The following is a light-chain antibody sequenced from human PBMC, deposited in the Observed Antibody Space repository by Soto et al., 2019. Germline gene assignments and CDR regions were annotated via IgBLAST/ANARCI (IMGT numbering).Light chain of an antibody. J-gene: IGKJ4*01. Sequence: ETVLTQSPGTLSVSPGERATLSCGASQSVGRNYLAWYQQKPGQAPRLLIHAASTRATGIPDRFSGSGSGTDFTLTISRLEPEDSAFYYCQQYASSPLTFGGGTKVETK. CDR1: QSVGRNY. CDR2: AAS. V-gene: IGKV3-20*01. CDR3: QQYASSPLT.